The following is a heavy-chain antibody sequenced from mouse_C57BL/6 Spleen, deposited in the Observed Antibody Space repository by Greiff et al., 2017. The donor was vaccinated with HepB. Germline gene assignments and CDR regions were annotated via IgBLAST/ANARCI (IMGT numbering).Heavy chain of an antibody. D-gene: IGHD2-5*01. V-gene: IGHV1-81*01. CDR3: ARGIYSNYALYFDY. Sequence: QVQLQQSGAELARPGASVKLSCKASGYTFTSYGISWVKQRTGQGLEWIGEIYPRSGNTYYNEKFKGKATLTADKSSSTAYMELRSLTSEDSAVYFCARGIYSNYALYFDYWGQGTTLTVSS. CDR2: IYPRSGNT. J-gene: IGHJ2*01. CDR1: GYTFTSYG.